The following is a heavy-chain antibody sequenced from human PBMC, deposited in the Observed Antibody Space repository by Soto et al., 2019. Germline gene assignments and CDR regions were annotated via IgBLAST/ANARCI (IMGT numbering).Heavy chain of an antibody. CDR2: IRSKANSYAT. V-gene: IGHV3-73*01. J-gene: IGHJ2*01. Sequence: EVQLVESGGGLVQPGGSLKLSCAASGFTFSGSAMHWVRQASGKGLEWVGRIRSKANSYATAYAASVKGRFTISRDHYNITAYLPRNSVKTADTAVYSCTSADWYFDLCGRGTPVTFSA. CDR3: TSADWYFDL. CDR1: GFTFSGSA.